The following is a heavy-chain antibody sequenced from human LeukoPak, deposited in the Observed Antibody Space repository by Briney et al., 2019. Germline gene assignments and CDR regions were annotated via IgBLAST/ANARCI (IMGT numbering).Heavy chain of an antibody. Sequence: SVKVSCKASGYTFTSYGISWVRQAPGQGLEWMGGIIPIFGTANYAQKFQGRVTITADESTSTAYMELSSLRSEDTAVYYCARGERGSPPWRVDAFDIWGQGTMVTVSS. CDR3: ARGERGSPPWRVDAFDI. CDR1: GYTFTSYG. J-gene: IGHJ3*02. V-gene: IGHV1-69*13. D-gene: IGHD3-16*01. CDR2: IIPIFGTA.